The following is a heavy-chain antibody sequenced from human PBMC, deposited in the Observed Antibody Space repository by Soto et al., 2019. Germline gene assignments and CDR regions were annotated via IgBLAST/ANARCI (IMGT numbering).Heavy chain of an antibody. V-gene: IGHV3-7*05. CDR2: IKQDGSEK. D-gene: IGHD5-12*01. CDR3: ARPAGMATKDAFDI. CDR1: GFTFSSYW. Sequence: GGSLRLSCAASGFTFSSYWMSWVRQAPGKGLEWVANIKQDGSEKYYVDSVKGRFTISRDNAKNSLYLQMNSLRAEDTAVYYCARPAGMATKDAFDIWGQGTMVTVSS. J-gene: IGHJ3*02.